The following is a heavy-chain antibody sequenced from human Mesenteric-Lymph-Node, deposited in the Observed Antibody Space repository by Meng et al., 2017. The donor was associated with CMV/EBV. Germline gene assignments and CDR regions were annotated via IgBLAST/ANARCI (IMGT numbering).Heavy chain of an antibody. V-gene: IGHV3-30-3*01. CDR2: ISYDGSSK. CDR3: ARPTLYTYGFRTDHYYGMDV. Sequence: GGSLRLSCAASGFGFSSYAMHWVRQAPGKGLEWVAAISYDGSSKYYTDSVKGRFTISRDNPKNTLYLQLSSLRAEDTAVYYCARPTLYTYGFRTDHYYGMDVWGQGTTVTVSS. D-gene: IGHD3-16*01. J-gene: IGHJ6*02. CDR1: GFGFSSYA.